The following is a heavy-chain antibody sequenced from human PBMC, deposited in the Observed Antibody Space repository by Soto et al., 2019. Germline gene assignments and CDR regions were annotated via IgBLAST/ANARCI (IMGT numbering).Heavy chain of an antibody. Sequence: EVQLVESGGGLVQPGGSLRLSCAASGFTFSSYNMNWVRQAPGKGLAWVSYISSGRGTVYYADSVKGRFTISRDNAKTSLYLQMNSLRDEDTAVYYCARLYGAVAGLYWYFDLWGRGTLVTVSS. CDR1: GFTFSSYN. V-gene: IGHV3-48*02. J-gene: IGHJ2*01. CDR3: ARLYGAVAGLYWYFDL. CDR2: ISSGRGTV. D-gene: IGHD6-19*01.